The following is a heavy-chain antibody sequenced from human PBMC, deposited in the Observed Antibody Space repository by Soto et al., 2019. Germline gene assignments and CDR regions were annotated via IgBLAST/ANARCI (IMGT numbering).Heavy chain of an antibody. V-gene: IGHV4-34*01. Sequence: PSETLSLTCAVYGGSFSGYYWSWIRQPPGKGLEWIGEINHSGSTNYNPSLKSRATISVDTSKNQFSLKLSSVTAADTAVYYCARAPLWFGELLYALDYWGQGTRVTVSS. J-gene: IGHJ4*02. D-gene: IGHD3-10*01. CDR3: ARAPLWFGELLYALDY. CDR2: INHSGST. CDR1: GGSFSGYY.